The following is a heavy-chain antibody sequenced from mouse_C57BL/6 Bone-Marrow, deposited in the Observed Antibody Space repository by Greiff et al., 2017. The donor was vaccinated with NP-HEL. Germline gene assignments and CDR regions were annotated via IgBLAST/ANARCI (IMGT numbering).Heavy chain of an antibody. D-gene: IGHD1-1*01. CDR1: GYTFTDSN. Sequence: EVQLQQSGPELVKPGASVKMSCKASGYTFTDSNMHWVKQSHGKSLEWIGYINPNNGGTSYNQKFKGKATLTVNKSSSTAYMELRSLTSEDSAVYYCARYDGSSYGYAMDYWGQGTSVTVSS. CDR3: ARYDGSSYGYAMDY. CDR2: INPNNGGT. J-gene: IGHJ4*01. V-gene: IGHV1-22*01.